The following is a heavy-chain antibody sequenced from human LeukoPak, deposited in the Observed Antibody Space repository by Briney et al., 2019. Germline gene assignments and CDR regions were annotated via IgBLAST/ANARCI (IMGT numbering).Heavy chain of an antibody. Sequence: GGSLRLSCAASGFTFDDYAMHWVRQAPGKGLEWVSLISGDGGSTYYADSVKGRFTISRDNSKNSLYLQMNSLRTEDTALYYCAKVLGCYGSSGYYQEGGFDYWGQGTLVTVSS. D-gene: IGHD3-22*01. CDR1: GFTFDDYA. V-gene: IGHV3-43*02. CDR3: AKVLGCYGSSGYYQEGGFDY. J-gene: IGHJ4*02. CDR2: ISGDGGST.